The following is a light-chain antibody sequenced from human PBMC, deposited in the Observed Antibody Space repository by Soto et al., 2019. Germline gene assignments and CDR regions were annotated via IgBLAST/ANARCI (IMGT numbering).Light chain of an antibody. Sequence: QAVVTQEPSLTVSPGGTVTLTCGSSTGVVTSGHYPYWFQQKPGQAPRTLIYDTSNKHSWTPARFSGSLLGGKAALTLSGAQPEDEAEYYCLLSYSGARGVFGTGTKAPS. J-gene: IGLJ1*01. V-gene: IGLV7-46*01. CDR2: DTS. CDR1: TGVVTSGHY. CDR3: LLSYSGARGV.